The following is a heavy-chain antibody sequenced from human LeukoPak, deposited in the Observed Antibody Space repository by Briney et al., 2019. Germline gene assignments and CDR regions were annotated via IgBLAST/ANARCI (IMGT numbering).Heavy chain of an antibody. Sequence: SSETLSLTCTVSGGSISSYYWNWIRQPPGKGLEWIGSIYSSGSPYYSPSFKSRATMSIDRSQNHFSLRLTSVTAADTAVYYCARGPLYGYLQDYYYGMDVWGQGTTVTVSS. V-gene: IGHV4-4*07. CDR1: GGSISSYY. CDR2: IYSSGSP. J-gene: IGHJ6*02. CDR3: ARGPLYGYLQDYYYGMDV. D-gene: IGHD5-18*01.